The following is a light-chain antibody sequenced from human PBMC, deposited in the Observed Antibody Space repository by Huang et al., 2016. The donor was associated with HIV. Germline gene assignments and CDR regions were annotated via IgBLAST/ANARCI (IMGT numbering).Light chain of an antibody. CDR2: WAS. J-gene: IGKJ2*01. CDR1: QSVLYSSNNKNY. Sequence: DIVMTQSPDSLAVSLCERAPINCKSSQSVLYSSNNKNYLTWYQQKPGQPPNLLIYWASSREAGVRDRFSGSGSGTDFTLTISSLQAEDVAVYYCQQYYSTPYTFGQGTKLEIK. CDR3: QQYYSTPYT. V-gene: IGKV4-1*01.